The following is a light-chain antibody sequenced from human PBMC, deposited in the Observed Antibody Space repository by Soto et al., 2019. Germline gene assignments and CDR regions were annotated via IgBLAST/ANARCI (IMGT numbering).Light chain of an antibody. CDR1: QTISTY. V-gene: IGKV1-39*01. Sequence: DIQMTQSPSSLSASVGDRVTITCRASQTISTYLNWYQQRPGKAPNLLIYAASTLQRGVPSRFSGSGSGTDLTLTISSLQPEDFATYYCQQSYGTPRTFGQGTKVDFK. CDR2: AAS. J-gene: IGKJ1*01. CDR3: QQSYGTPRT.